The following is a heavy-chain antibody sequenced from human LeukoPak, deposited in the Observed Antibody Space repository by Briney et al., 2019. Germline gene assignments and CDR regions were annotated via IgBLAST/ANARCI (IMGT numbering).Heavy chain of an antibody. D-gene: IGHD6-19*01. CDR1: GGSFSGYY. Sequence: SETLSLTCAVYGGSFSGYYWSWIRQPPGKGLEWIGEINHSGSTNYNPSLKSRVTISVDTSKNQFSLKLSSVTAADTAVYYCARGSVAGIGPWGRGTLVTVSS. J-gene: IGHJ5*02. CDR3: ARGSVAGIGP. CDR2: INHSGST. V-gene: IGHV4-34*01.